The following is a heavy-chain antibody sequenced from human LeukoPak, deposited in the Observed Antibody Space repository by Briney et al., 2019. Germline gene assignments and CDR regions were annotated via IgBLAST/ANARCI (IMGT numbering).Heavy chain of an antibody. CDR3: ARDRSYRPED. Sequence: GGSLRLSCAASGFTFSSYWMHWVRQAPGKGLVWVSRIIGDGSSASYADSVKGRLTISRDNAKNTLYLQMNSLRAEDTAVYYCARDRSYRPEDGGQGTLVTVSS. CDR2: IIGDGSSA. J-gene: IGHJ4*02. D-gene: IGHD3-16*02. CDR1: GFTFSSYW. V-gene: IGHV3-74*01.